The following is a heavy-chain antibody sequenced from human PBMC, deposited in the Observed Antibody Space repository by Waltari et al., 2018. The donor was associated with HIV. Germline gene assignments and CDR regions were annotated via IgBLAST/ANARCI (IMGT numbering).Heavy chain of an antibody. J-gene: IGHJ6*02. CDR1: GGTFSSYA. V-gene: IGHV1-69*12. CDR2: IIPIFGTA. CDR3: ARNLRGIPHPGFGAHNYYYYGMDV. Sequence: QVQLVQSGAEVKKPGSSVKVSCKASGGTFSSYAISWVRQAPGQGLEWMGGIIPIFGTANYAQKFQGRVTITADESTSTAYMELSSLRSEDTAVYYCARNLRGIPHPGFGAHNYYYYGMDVWGQGTTVTVSS. D-gene: IGHD3-16*01.